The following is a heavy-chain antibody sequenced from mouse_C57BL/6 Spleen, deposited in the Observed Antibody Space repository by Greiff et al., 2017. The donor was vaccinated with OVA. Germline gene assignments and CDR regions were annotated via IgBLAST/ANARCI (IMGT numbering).Heavy chain of an antibody. J-gene: IGHJ3*01. CDR3: ARGEGSGGFAH. CDR2: ICPGDGAT. D-gene: IGHD3-2*02. V-gene: IGHV1-80*01. Sequence: QVQLQQSGAELVKPGASVKISCKASGYAFSSYWMNWVKQRPGKGLEWIGQICPGDGATNYNGKFKGKATLTADKSSSTAYMQRSSLTSEDSAVYFCARGEGSGGFAHWGQGTLVTVSA. CDR1: GYAFSSYW.